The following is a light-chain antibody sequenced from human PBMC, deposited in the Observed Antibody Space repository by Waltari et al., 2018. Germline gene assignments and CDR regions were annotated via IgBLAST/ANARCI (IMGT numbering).Light chain of an antibody. CDR1: QSFRGSY. J-gene: IGKJ4*01. Sequence: EIVLTQSPGTLSLSPGERATLSCRASQSFRGSYVAWYKQKPGQAPRLLIYGASNRATGIPDRFSGSGSGTDFTLTISRLEPEDFAVYYCQQHGTSPLTFGGGTKVEIK. CDR2: GAS. V-gene: IGKV3-20*01. CDR3: QQHGTSPLT.